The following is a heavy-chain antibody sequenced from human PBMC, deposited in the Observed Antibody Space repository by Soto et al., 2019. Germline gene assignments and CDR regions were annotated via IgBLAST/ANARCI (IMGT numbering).Heavy chain of an antibody. CDR1: QLTFNNYA. CDR3: AKDLNVKTYVPYGMDV. D-gene: IGHD3-10*02. CDR2: ISDDGHNK. V-gene: IGHV3-30*18. J-gene: IGHJ6*02. Sequence: QVQLVESGGGVVQPGRSLSLSCAASQLTFNNYAMHWVRQAPGKGLEWVAVISDDGHNKYYEDSVRGRFTISRDNSKNTVYLHMNSLRVDDTAVYYCAKDLNVKTYVPYGMDVWGQGTTVTVSS.